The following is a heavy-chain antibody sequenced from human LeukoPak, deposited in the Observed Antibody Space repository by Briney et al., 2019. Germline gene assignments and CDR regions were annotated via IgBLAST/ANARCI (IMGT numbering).Heavy chain of an antibody. Sequence: SETLSLTCAVSGGSISSYYWGWIRQPPGKGLEWIGSIYYSGSTYYNPSLKSRVTISVDTSKNQFSLKLSSVTAADTAVYYCARLRITIFGVDDFDYWGQGTLVTVSS. CDR1: GGSISSYY. CDR3: ARLRITIFGVDDFDY. CDR2: IYYSGST. V-gene: IGHV4-39*01. J-gene: IGHJ4*02. D-gene: IGHD3-3*01.